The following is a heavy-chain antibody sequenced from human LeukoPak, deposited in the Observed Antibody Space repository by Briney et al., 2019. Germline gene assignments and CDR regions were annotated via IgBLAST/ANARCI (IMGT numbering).Heavy chain of an antibody. CDR3: AKQSNSDSSTYDY. J-gene: IGHJ4*02. V-gene: IGHV3-23*01. CDR2: FNGGGGNT. CDR1: GFTFTTYG. Sequence: GGSLRLCCAASGFTFTTYGMTWVRQAPGKGLEWVSTFNGGGGNTYYTDSVKGRFTISRDNSKNTLYLQMNSLRADDTAVYYCAKQSNSDSSTYDYWGQGTLVTVSS. D-gene: IGHD2/OR15-2a*01.